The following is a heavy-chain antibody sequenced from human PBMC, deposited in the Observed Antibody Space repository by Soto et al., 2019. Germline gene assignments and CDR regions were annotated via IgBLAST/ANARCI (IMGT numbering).Heavy chain of an antibody. D-gene: IGHD4-4*01. V-gene: IGHV3-21*01. Sequence: PGGSLRLSCAASGFTFSSYAMSWVRQAPGKGLEWVSSISSSSSYIYYADSVKGRFTISRDNAKNSLYLQMNSLRAEDTAVYYCARDDYSKTRDYYGMDVWGQGTTVTVSS. CDR1: GFTFSSYA. CDR3: ARDDYSKTRDYYGMDV. J-gene: IGHJ6*02. CDR2: ISSSSSYI.